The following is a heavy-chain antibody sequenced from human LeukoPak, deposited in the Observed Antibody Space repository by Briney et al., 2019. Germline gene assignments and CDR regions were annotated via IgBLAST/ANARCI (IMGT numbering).Heavy chain of an antibody. CDR2: IYYSGST. Sequence: PSETLSLTCTVSGYSISSGYFWGWIRQPPGKGPEWIGSIYYSGSTDYNSSLKSRITISVDTSKNQFSLRLSSVTAADTAVYYCARGAFGSGKRWFDPWGQGTLVTVSS. CDR1: GYSISSGYF. J-gene: IGHJ5*02. CDR3: ARGAFGSGKRWFDP. D-gene: IGHD3-10*01. V-gene: IGHV4-38-2*02.